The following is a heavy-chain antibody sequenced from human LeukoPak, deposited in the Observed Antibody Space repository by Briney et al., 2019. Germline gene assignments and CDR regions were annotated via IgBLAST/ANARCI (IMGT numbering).Heavy chain of an antibody. V-gene: IGHV3-48*02. Sequence: GGSLRLSCAASGFTFSSYSMNWVRQAPGKGLEWVSYISSSSSTIYYADSVKGRFTISRDNAKNSLYLQMNSLRDEDTAVYYCARDPVSNYGSGCFDYWGQGTLVTVSS. CDR3: ARDPVSNYGSGCFDY. CDR2: ISSSSSTI. J-gene: IGHJ4*02. D-gene: IGHD3-10*01. CDR1: GFTFSSYS.